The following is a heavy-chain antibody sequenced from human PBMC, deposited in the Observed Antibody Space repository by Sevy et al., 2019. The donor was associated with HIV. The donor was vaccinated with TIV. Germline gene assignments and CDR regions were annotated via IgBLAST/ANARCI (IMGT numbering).Heavy chain of an antibody. Sequence: GGSLRLSCGVSGFTFSSYAMTWVRQPPGKGLEWVSIISGSGATTSYADSVKGRFTISRDNSKNALYLQMNSLRAEDTAVYYCATLRSGELKPPYYFDYWGQGTLVTVSS. CDR1: GFTFSSYA. CDR2: ISGSGATT. D-gene: IGHD3-10*01. V-gene: IGHV3-23*01. CDR3: ATLRSGELKPPYYFDY. J-gene: IGHJ4*02.